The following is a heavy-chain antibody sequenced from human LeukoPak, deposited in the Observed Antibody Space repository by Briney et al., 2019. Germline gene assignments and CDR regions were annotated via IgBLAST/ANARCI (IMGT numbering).Heavy chain of an antibody. V-gene: IGHV4-39*01. CDR3: ARLGGSGDTFDI. D-gene: IGHD3-10*01. Sequence: SETLSLTCSVSGGSISRSSYYWGWIRPPPGKGLEWIGCIYSSGGTYYTPSLMSRLTISVETSKSQFSLKLSSVTAADTAVYYCARLGGSGDTFDIWGQGTMVTVSS. CDR1: GGSISRSSYY. J-gene: IGHJ3*02. CDR2: IYSSGGT.